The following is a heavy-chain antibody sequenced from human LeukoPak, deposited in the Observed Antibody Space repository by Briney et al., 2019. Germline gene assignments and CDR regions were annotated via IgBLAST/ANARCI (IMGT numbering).Heavy chain of an antibody. V-gene: IGHV3-74*01. J-gene: IGHJ6*03. CDR1: VFTFSNHW. CDR3: AREVTVVPAAMGVYYYYYMDV. CDR2: INADGRTT. D-gene: IGHD2-2*01. Sequence: PGGSLRLSCAASVFTFSNHWMHWVRQAPGKGLVWVSRINADGRTTHYADSVKGRFTISRDNAKNTLYLQMNSLRAEDTAVYFCAREVTVVPAAMGVYYYYYMDVWGKGATVAVSS.